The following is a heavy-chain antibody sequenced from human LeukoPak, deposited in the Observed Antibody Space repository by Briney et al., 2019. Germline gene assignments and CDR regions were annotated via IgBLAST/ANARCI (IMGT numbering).Heavy chain of an antibody. CDR2: IYPADSDI. CDR1: GYSINNYW. J-gene: IGHJ4*02. D-gene: IGHD3-16*01. CDR3: ARQAEGDTYFDY. Sequence: GESLKISCKGSGYSINNYWIGWVRQMPGKGLEWMGIIYPADSDIRYSPSFQGQVTISADKSISTAYLQWSSLKASDTAMYYCARQAEGDTYFDYWGQGTLVTVSS. V-gene: IGHV5-51*01.